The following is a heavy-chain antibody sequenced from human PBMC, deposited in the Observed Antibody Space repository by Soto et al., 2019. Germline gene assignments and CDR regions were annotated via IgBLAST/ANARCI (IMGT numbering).Heavy chain of an antibody. CDR3: ARRGRDAYILDY. J-gene: IGHJ4*02. Sequence: PGESLNISCQSSGYSFTTYRIGWVRQMPGKGLEWMGIISPGDSETRYSPSFQGQVTISADKSITTAYLRWSSLKASDTAVYYCARRGRDAYILDYWGQGTLVTVSS. CDR1: GYSFTTYR. CDR2: ISPGDSET. D-gene: IGHD3-3*02. V-gene: IGHV5-51*01.